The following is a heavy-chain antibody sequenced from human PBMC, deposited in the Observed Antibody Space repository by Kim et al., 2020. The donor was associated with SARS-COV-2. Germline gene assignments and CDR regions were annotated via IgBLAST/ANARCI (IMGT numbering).Heavy chain of an antibody. CDR2: DDDK. J-gene: IGHJ4*02. D-gene: IGHD1-1*01. Sequence: DDDKRYSPSLKSRLTITKDTSKNQVVLTMTNMDPVDTATYYCAHRLLEPRIFDYWGQGTLVTVSS. CDR3: AHRLLEPRIFDY. V-gene: IGHV2-5*02.